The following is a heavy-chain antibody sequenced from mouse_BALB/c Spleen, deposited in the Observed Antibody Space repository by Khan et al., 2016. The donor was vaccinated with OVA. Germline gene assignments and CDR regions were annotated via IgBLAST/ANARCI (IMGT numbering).Heavy chain of an antibody. J-gene: IGHJ4*01. CDR2: IYPGDDST. D-gene: IGHD2-4*01. Sequence: VQLQESGPELVKPGALVKISCKASGYTFTSYDINWVKQRPGQGLEWIGWIYPGDDSTNYNEKFQGKATLTADRSSSTVYMQLSSLTSENSAVYFCAREGLRGGAMDYWGQGTSVTVSS. CDR1: GYTFTSYD. CDR3: AREGLRGGAMDY. V-gene: IGHV1S56*01.